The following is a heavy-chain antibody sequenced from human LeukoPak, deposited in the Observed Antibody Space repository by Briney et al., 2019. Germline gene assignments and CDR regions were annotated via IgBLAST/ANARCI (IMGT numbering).Heavy chain of an antibody. J-gene: IGHJ4*02. CDR1: GGSISSYY. CDR3: AREMRSRGPADY. V-gene: IGHV4-34*01. D-gene: IGHD5-24*01. Sequence: SETLSLTCTVSGGSISSYYWSWIRQPPGKGLEWIGEINHSGSTNYNPSLKSRVTISVDTSKNQFSLKLSSVTAADTAVYYCAREMRSRGPADYWGQGTLVTVSS. CDR2: INHSGST.